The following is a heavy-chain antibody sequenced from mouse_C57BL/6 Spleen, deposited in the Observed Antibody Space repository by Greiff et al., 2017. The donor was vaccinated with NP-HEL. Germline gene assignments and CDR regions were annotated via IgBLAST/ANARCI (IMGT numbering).Heavy chain of an antibody. CDR3: AKHKGLGRFAD. J-gene: IGHJ3*01. Sequence: QVQLQQSGPGLVAPSQSLSITCTVSGFSLTSYGVDWVRQPPGKGLEWLGVLWGGGSTHYNSALMSRLSISKDNSKSQGFLKMNSLQTDDTAMDYCAKHKGLGRFADWGQGTLVTVSA. D-gene: IGHD4-1*01. CDR2: LWGGGST. CDR1: GFSLTSYG. V-gene: IGHV2-9*01.